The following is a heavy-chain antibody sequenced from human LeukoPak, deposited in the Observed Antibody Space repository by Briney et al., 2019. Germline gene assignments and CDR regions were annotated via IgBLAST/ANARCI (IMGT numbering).Heavy chain of an antibody. V-gene: IGHV3-66*01. Sequence: GGSLRLSCADSGVPVSSNYMRWVRQAPGKGLEWVSVIYSGGSTHYADSVQGRFTISRDNSKNTLYLQMNSLRAEDTAVYYCARARLHYDCLTGYPADWGQGTLVTVSS. CDR3: ARARLHYDCLTGYPAD. CDR1: GVPVSSNY. J-gene: IGHJ4*02. CDR2: IYSGGST. D-gene: IGHD3-9*01.